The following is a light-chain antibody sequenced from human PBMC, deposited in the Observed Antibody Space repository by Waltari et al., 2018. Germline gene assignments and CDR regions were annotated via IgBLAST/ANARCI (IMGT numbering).Light chain of an antibody. V-gene: IGKV1-39*01. CDR1: QSIRSY. CDR2: AAS. CDR3: QQSYSIPRT. J-gene: IGKJ2*01. Sequence: DIQMTQSPSSLSASVGDRVTITCRASQSIRSYLNWYQQKPGKAPKLLIYAASTLQSGVPSRFSGSGSGTDFTLTISSLQPEDFATYYCQQSYSIPRTFCQGTKLAIK.